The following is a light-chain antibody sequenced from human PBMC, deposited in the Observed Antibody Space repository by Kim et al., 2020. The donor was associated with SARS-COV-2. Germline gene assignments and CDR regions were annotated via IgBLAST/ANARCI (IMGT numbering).Light chain of an antibody. V-gene: IGKV3-15*01. CDR3: QQYNYWPRA. CDR1: QSVSTN. J-gene: IGKJ2*01. Sequence: DIVMTQSPGTLSVSPGERATLSCRASQSVSTNLAWYQQKPGQAPRLLIYGAFTRATGIPARFSGSGSGTEFTLTISSLQSEDFALYYCQQYNYWPRAFGQGTKLEIK. CDR2: GAF.